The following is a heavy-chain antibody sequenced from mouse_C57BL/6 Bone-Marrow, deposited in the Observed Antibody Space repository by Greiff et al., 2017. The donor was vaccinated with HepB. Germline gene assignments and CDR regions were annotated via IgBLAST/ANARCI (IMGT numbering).Heavy chain of an antibody. D-gene: IGHD1-1*01. CDR2: IYPGDGDT. CDR3: AVVPYYYAMDY. CDR1: GYAFSSYW. Sequence: QVQLQQSGAELVKPGASVKISCKASGYAFSSYWMNWVKQRPGKGLEWIGQIYPGDGDTNYNGKFKGKATLTADKSSSTAYMQLSSLTSEDSAVYFCAVVPYYYAMDYWGQGTSVTVSS. V-gene: IGHV1-80*01. J-gene: IGHJ4*01.